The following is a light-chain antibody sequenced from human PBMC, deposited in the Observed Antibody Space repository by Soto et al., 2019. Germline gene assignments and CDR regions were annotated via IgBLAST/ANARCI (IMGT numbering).Light chain of an antibody. J-gene: IGKJ4*01. CDR2: AAS. CDR3: LQDYNYPLT. CDR1: QGIRND. V-gene: IGKV1-6*01. Sequence: AIQMTQSPSSLSASVGDRVTITCRASQGIRNDLGWYQQKPGKAPKLLIYAASSLQSGVPSRFSGSGPGTDFTLTISSLQPEDFATYYCLQDYNYPLTFGGGTKAEIQ.